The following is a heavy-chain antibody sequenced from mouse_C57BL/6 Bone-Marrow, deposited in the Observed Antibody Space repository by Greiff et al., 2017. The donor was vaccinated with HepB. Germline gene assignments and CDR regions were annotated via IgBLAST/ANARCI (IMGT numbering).Heavy chain of an antibody. V-gene: IGHV14-4*01. J-gene: IGHJ3*01. Sequence: EVQLQQSGAELVRPGASVKLSCTASGFNIKDDYMHWVKQRPEQGLEWIGWIDPENGDTEYASKFQGKATITADTSSNTAYLQLSSLTSEDTAVYYCTTGDYYGRGLAYWGQGTLVTVSA. CDR1: GFNIKDDY. CDR2: IDPENGDT. CDR3: TTGDYYGRGLAY. D-gene: IGHD1-1*01.